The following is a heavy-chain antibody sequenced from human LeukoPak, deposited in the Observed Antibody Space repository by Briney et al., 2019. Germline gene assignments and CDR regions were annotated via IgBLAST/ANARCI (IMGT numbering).Heavy chain of an antibody. CDR3: ARDGFGEFKYYYGMDV. CDR2: ISSSGSTI. J-gene: IGHJ6*02. CDR1: GFTFSDYY. D-gene: IGHD3-10*01. V-gene: IGHV3-11*01. Sequence: NPGGSLRLSCAASGFTFSDYYMSWIRQAPGKGLEWVSYISSSGSTIYYADSVKGRFTISRDNAKNSLYLQMNSLRAEDTAVYYCARDGFGEFKYYYGMDVWGQGTTVTVSS.